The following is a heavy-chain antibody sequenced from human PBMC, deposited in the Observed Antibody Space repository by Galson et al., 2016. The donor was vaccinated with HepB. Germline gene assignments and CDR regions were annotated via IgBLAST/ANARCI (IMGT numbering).Heavy chain of an antibody. CDR3: ARVMVQEQLDRGMDV. CDR2: MSSHDGNYK. Sequence: SLRLSCAASGFTFSSFGMYWVRQAPGKGLEWVAVMSSHDGNYKYYADSVKGRFTISRDNSKNTVYLQMDSLRAEDTGVYYCARVMVQEQLDRGMDVWGQGTTVIVSS. V-gene: IGHV3-30*03. D-gene: IGHD3-10*01. J-gene: IGHJ6*02. CDR1: GFTFSSFG.